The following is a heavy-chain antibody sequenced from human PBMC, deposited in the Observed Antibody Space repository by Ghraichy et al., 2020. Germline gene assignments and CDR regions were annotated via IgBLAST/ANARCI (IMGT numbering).Heavy chain of an antibody. Sequence: SETLSLTCAVYGGSFSGYYWSWIRQPPGKGLEWIGEINHSGSTNYNPSIKSRVTISVDTSKNQFSLKLSSVTAADTAVYYCARVRSSSWSRRGFDPWGQGTLVTVSS. CDR2: INHSGST. D-gene: IGHD6-13*01. CDR1: GGSFSGYY. J-gene: IGHJ5*02. V-gene: IGHV4-34*01. CDR3: ARVRSSSWSRRGFDP.